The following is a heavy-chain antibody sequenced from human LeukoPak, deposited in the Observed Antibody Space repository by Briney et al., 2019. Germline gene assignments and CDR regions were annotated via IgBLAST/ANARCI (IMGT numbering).Heavy chain of an antibody. CDR1: GYTFTSYG. Sequence: ASVKVSCTASGYTFTSYGISWVRQAPGQGLEWMGWISAYNGNTNYAQKLQGRVTMTTDTSTSTAYMELRSLRSDDTAVYYCARDLRIQLWFNFDYWGQGTLVTVSS. J-gene: IGHJ4*02. V-gene: IGHV1-18*01. D-gene: IGHD5-18*01. CDR2: ISAYNGNT. CDR3: ARDLRIQLWFNFDY.